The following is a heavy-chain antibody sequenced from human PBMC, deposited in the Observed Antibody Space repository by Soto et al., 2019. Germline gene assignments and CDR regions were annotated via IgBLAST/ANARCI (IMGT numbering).Heavy chain of an antibody. J-gene: IGHJ4*02. CDR1: GFTFSSYW. Sequence: EVQLVESGGGLVQPGESLRLSCAASGFTFSSYWMHWIRQAPGKGLVWVSRVSSDGSSTVYATSVKGRLTISRDNAKNTLYLQMKGLSDEDTDVYYCARGLHNSSSFDSWGQGTLVTVSS. D-gene: IGHD1-20*01. CDR2: VSSDGSST. CDR3: ARGLHNSSSFDS. V-gene: IGHV3-74*01.